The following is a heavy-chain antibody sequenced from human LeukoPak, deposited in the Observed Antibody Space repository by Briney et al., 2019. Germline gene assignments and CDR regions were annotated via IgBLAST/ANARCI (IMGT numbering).Heavy chain of an antibody. V-gene: IGHV1-2*02. CDR3: ARDFKMRSPFDY. CDR2: INPNSGGT. D-gene: IGHD3-10*01. CDR1: GYTFTCYY. J-gene: IGHJ4*02. Sequence: ASVKVSCKASGYTFTCYYMHWVRQAPGQGLEWMGWINPNSGGTNYAQKFQGRVTMTRDTSISTAYMELSRLRSDDTAVYYCARDFKMRSPFDYWGQGTLVTVSS.